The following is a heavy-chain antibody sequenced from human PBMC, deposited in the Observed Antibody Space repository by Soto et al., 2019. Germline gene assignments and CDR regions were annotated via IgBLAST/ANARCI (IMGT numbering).Heavy chain of an antibody. Sequence: QVQLVQSGAEVRKPGSSVTVSCKASGGTFSNYAISWVRQVPGQGLEWMGGIIPIVGTGSYAQKFQGRVTITADEPTTTAYMELSSLRFEDTAVYYCARVVILVPTASTHYYYQMDVWGPGTTVTVSS. J-gene: IGHJ6*02. CDR2: IIPIVGTG. CDR1: GGTFSNYA. V-gene: IGHV1-69*01. D-gene: IGHD2-2*01. CDR3: ARVVILVPTASTHYYYQMDV.